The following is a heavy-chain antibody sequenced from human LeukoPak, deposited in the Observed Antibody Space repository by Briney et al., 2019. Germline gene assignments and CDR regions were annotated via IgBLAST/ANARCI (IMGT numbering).Heavy chain of an antibody. Sequence: SETLSLTCTVSGGSISRGGYSWSWIRQPPGKGLEWIGYFYYSGSTYYNPSLKSRVTISVDTSKNQLSLKLSSVTAADTALYYCARESNYHGSGTGWFDPWGQGTLVTVSS. CDR1: GGSISRGGYS. J-gene: IGHJ5*02. CDR3: ARESNYHGSGTGWFDP. CDR2: FYYSGST. V-gene: IGHV4-30-4*07. D-gene: IGHD3-10*01.